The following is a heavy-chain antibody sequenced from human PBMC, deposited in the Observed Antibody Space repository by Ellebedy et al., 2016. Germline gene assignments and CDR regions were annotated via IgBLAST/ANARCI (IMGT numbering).Heavy chain of an antibody. CDR3: ARHTDYALDY. D-gene: IGHD4-17*01. V-gene: IGHV3-48*01. CDR2: ISSSSSTI. Sequence: GESLKISCAASGFTFSSYSMNWVRQAPGKGLEWVSYISSSSSTIYYADSVKGRFTISRDNAKNSLYLQMNDLRVEDTAVYYCARHTDYALDYWGQGALATVSS. CDR1: GFTFSSYS. J-gene: IGHJ4*02.